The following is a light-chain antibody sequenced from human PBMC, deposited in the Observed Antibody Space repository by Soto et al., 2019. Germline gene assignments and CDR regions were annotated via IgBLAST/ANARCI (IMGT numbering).Light chain of an antibody. Sequence: QSALTQPASVSGSPGQSITISCTGDSSDVGGYNYVSWFQQHPGKAPKLMIYEGSHRPSGVSHRFSGSKSGTTASLTISGLQAEDEADYYCSSYTRSFTVVFGGGTQLTVL. CDR3: SSYTRSFTVV. V-gene: IGLV2-14*01. CDR2: EGS. J-gene: IGLJ2*01. CDR1: SSDVGGYNY.